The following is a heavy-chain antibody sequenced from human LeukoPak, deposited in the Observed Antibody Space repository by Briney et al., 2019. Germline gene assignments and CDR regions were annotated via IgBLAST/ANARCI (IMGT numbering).Heavy chain of an antibody. V-gene: IGHV4-59*08. CDR2: IYYSGST. CDR3: ARHISTTNYYYYGMDV. CDR1: GGSISSYY. J-gene: IGHJ6*02. D-gene: IGHD3-9*01. Sequence: SETLSLTCTVSGGSISSYYWSWIRQPPGKGLEWIGYIYYSGSTNYNPSLKSRVTISVDTSKNQFSLKLSSVTAADTAVYYRARHISTTNYYYYGMDVWGQGTTVTVSS.